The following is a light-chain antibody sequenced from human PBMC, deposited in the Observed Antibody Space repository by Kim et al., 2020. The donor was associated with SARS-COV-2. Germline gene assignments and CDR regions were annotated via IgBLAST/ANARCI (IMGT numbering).Light chain of an antibody. Sequence: SPGERVTLSCRASQSVSSSYLAWYQQKPGQAPRLLIYGASSRATGIPDRFSGSGSGKDFTLTISRLEPEDVAVYYCQQYGSSPWTFGQGTKVDIK. V-gene: IGKV3-20*01. CDR3: QQYGSSPWT. CDR1: QSVSSSY. J-gene: IGKJ1*01. CDR2: GAS.